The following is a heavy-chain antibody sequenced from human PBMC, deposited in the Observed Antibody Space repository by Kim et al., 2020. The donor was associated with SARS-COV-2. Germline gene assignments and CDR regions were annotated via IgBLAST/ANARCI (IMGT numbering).Heavy chain of an antibody. CDR1: GYTFTSYG. V-gene: IGHV1-18*01. J-gene: IGHJ6*02. D-gene: IGHD3-22*01. CDR2: ISAYNGNT. Sequence: ASVKVSCKASGYTFTSYGISWVRQAPGQGLEWMGWISAYNGNTTYAQKLQGRVTMTTDTSTSTAYMELRSLRSDDTAVYYCATYLTYYYDSSGYFDGMDVWGQGTTVTVSS. CDR3: ATYLTYYYDSSGYFDGMDV.